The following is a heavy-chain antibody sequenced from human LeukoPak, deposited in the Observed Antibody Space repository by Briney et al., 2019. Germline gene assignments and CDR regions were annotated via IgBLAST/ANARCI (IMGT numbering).Heavy chain of an antibody. CDR2: ISGSGGST. CDR3: AKAPVVQLWLQSNWFDP. J-gene: IGHJ5*02. D-gene: IGHD5-18*01. Sequence: GGSLRLSCAASGFTFSSYAMSWVRQAPGKGLEWVSAISGSGGSTYYADSVKGRFTISRDNSKNTLYLQTNSLRAEDTAVYYCAKAPVVQLWLQSNWFDPWGQGTLVTVSS. V-gene: IGHV3-23*01. CDR1: GFTFSSYA.